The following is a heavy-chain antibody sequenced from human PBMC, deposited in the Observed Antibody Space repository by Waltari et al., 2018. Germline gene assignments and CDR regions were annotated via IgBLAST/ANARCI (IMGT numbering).Heavy chain of an antibody. J-gene: IGHJ5*02. D-gene: IGHD2-2*01. Sequence: QVQLVQSGAEVKKPGSSVKVSCKVSGGTFSRFAISWVRQAAGQGLEWMGGIIPLLDRTNYTEKLQGRVTITADKSTNTAYLELSSLRSEDTAMYYCARGGDQLQTWFDPWGQGTLVTVSS. CDR2: IIPLLDRT. CDR1: GGTFSRFA. CDR3: ARGGDQLQTWFDP. V-gene: IGHV1-69*10.